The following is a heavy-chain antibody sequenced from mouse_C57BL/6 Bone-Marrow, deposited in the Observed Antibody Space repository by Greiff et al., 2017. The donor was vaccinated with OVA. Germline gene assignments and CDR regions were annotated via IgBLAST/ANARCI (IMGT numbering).Heavy chain of an antibody. CDR2: INPNNGGT. Sequence: VQLQQSGPELVKPGASVKIPCKASGYTFTDYNMDWVKQSHGKSLEWIGDINPNNGGTIYNQKFKGKATLTVDKSSSTAYMELRSLTSEDTAVYYCARGRIFTTVVDAMDYWGQGTSVTVSS. CDR1: GYTFTDYN. D-gene: IGHD1-1*01. J-gene: IGHJ4*01. V-gene: IGHV1-18*01. CDR3: ARGRIFTTVVDAMDY.